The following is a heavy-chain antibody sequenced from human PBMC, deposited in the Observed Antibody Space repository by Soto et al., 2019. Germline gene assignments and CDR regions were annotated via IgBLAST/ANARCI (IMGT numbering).Heavy chain of an antibody. D-gene: IGHD2-21*02. J-gene: IGHJ3*02. Sequence: EVQVLESGGGLVQPGGSLRLSCAASGFIFSSYAMGWVRQAPGKGLEWVSSISSSGGSLYYADSLKGRFTISRDNSKNTVFLQMNSLRVEDTAVYYCAKGVVTATTGYGVDIWGQGTMVTVSS. CDR2: ISSSGGSL. CDR1: GFIFSSYA. CDR3: AKGVVTATTGYGVDI. V-gene: IGHV3-23*01.